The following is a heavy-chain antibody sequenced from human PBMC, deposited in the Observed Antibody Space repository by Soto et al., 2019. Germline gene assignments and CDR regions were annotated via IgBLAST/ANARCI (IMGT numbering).Heavy chain of an antibody. CDR2: IYPGDSDT. D-gene: IGHD6-13*01. J-gene: IGHJ6*02. V-gene: IGHV5-51*01. Sequence: PGASLKISCKGSGYSVTRYWIGWVRQMPGKGLEWMGIIYPGDSDTRYSPSFQGQVTISADKSISTAYLQWSSLKASDTAMYYCVRLAAAGTGYYYYYYGMDVWGQGTTVTVSS. CDR3: VRLAAAGTGYYYYYYGMDV. CDR1: GYSVTRYW.